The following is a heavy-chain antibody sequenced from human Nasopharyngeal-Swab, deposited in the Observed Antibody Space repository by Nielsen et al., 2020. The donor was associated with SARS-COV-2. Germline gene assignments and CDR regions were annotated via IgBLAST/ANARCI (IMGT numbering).Heavy chain of an antibody. CDR2: IWYDGSNK. J-gene: IGHJ4*02. CDR3: ARDSVEQWLGYFDY. D-gene: IGHD6-19*01. V-gene: IGHV3-33*01. Sequence: VRQAPGKGLEWVAVIWYDGSNKYYADSVKGRFTISRDNSKNTPYLQMNSLRAEDTAVYYCARDSVEQWLGYFDYWGQGTLVTVSS.